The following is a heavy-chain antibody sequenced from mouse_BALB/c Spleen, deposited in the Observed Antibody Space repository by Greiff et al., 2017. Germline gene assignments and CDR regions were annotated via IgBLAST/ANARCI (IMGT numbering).Heavy chain of an antibody. CDR1: GFTFTSYW. J-gene: IGHJ2*01. V-gene: IGHV1S22*01. CDR2: IYPGSGST. CDR3: TRQGDRCDGGDY. D-gene: IGHD2-14*01. Sequence: LQQPGSELVRPGASVKLSCKASGFTFTSYWMHWVKQRPGQGLEWIGNIYPGSGSTNYDEKFKSKATLTVDTSSSTAYMQLSSLTSEDSAVYYCTRQGDRCDGGDYWGQGTTLTVAS.